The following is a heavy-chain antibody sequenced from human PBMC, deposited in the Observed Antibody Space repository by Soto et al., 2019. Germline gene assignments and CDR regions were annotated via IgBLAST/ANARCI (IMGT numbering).Heavy chain of an antibody. V-gene: IGHV4-4*07. CDR2: IYATGTT. Sequence: QVQLQESGPGLVKPSETLSLTCTVSGASISGFYWSWIRKSAGKGLEWIGRIYATGTTDYNPSLKSRVMMSVATSKKQFSLKLSSVTAADPAVYYCVRDGTKTLRDWFDPWGQGISVTVSS. CDR1: GASISGFY. D-gene: IGHD1-1*01. CDR3: VRDGTKTLRDWFDP. J-gene: IGHJ5*02.